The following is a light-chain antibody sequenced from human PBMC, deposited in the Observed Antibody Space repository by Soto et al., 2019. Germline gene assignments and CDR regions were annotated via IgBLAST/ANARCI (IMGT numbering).Light chain of an antibody. Sequence: QSVLTQPGSVSGSPGQSITISCTGTSSDVGSYNLVSWYQQHPGKAPKLMIYEVSKRPSGVSNRFSGSKSGNTASLKISGHEDEVEADYYWCSSARSRTYVFGTVTKAXVL. V-gene: IGLV2-23*02. CDR1: SSDVGSYNL. CDR2: EVS. J-gene: IGLJ1*01. CDR3: CSSARSRTYV.